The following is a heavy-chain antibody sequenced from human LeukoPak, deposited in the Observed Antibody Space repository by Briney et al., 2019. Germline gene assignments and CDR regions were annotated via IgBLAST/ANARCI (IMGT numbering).Heavy chain of an antibody. CDR3: ARVAGTYYGMDV. J-gene: IGHJ6*02. CDR1: GGSISSYY. CDR2: IYYSGST. Sequence: PSETLSLTCTVSGGSISSYYWSWIWQPPGKGLEWIGYIYYSGSTNYNPSLKSRVTISVDTSKNQFSLKLSSVTAADTAVYYCARVAGTYYGMDVWGQGTTVTVSS. D-gene: IGHD6-19*01. V-gene: IGHV4-59*08.